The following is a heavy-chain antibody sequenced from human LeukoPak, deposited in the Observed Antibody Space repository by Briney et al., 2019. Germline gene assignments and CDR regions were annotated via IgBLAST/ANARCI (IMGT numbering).Heavy chain of an antibody. CDR3: AKEIGGPTYSSSWFDY. D-gene: IGHD6-13*01. Sequence: GGSLRLSCAASGFTFSSYEMNWVRQAPGKGLEWVSYISSSGSTIYYADSVKGRFTISRDNAKNSLYLQMNSLRAEDTAVYYCAKEIGGPTYSSSWFDYWGQGTLVTVSS. CDR1: GFTFSSYE. J-gene: IGHJ4*02. V-gene: IGHV3-48*03. CDR2: ISSSGSTI.